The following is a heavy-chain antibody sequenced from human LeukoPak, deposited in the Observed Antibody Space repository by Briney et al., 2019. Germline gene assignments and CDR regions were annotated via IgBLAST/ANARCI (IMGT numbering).Heavy chain of an antibody. V-gene: IGHV4-59*12. D-gene: IGHD6-13*01. J-gene: IGHJ5*02. CDR1: GNSFGDYY. Sequence: SETLSLTCTVSGNSFGDYYWSWIRQPAGKGLEWIGYIYYSGSTNYNPSLKSRVTISVDTSKNQFSLQLNSVTPEDTAVYYCARGLSGYSSSWYALDWFDPWGQGTLVTVSS. CDR3: ARGLSGYSSSWYALDWFDP. CDR2: IYYSGST.